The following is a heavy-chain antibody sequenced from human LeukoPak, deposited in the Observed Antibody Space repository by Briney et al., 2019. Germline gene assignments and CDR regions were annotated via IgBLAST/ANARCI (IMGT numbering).Heavy chain of an antibody. D-gene: IGHD6-13*01. V-gene: IGHV1-69*04. CDR2: IIPILGIA. CDR1: GGTFSSYA. Sequence: SVKVSCKASGGTFSSYAISWVRQAPGQRLEWMGRIIPILGIANYAQKFQGRVTITADKSTSTAYMELSSLRSEDTAVYYCARGRIAAYFDYWGQGTLVTVSS. CDR3: ARGRIAAYFDY. J-gene: IGHJ4*02.